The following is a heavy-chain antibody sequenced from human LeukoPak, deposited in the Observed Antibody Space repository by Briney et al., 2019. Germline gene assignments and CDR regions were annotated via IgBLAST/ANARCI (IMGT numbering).Heavy chain of an antibody. CDR3: ASHYAPYYYDSSLFYFDY. D-gene: IGHD3-22*01. J-gene: IGHJ4*02. CDR1: GGSITSGSYY. CDR2: IYTSGTT. Sequence: SETLSLTCTVSGGSITSGSYYWSWIRQPAGKGLEWIGRIYTSGTTSYNPSLQRRVTISVDTSKNQFSLKLSSVTAADTAVYYCASHYAPYYYDSSLFYFDYWGQGTLVTVSS. V-gene: IGHV4-61*02.